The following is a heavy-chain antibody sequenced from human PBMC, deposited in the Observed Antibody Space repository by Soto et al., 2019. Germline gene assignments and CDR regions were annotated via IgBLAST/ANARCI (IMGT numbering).Heavy chain of an antibody. Sequence: TSETLSLTCTVSGGSVSSGSYYWSWIRQPPGKGLEWIGYIYYSGSTNYNPSLKSRVTISVDTSKNQFSLKLSSVTAADTAVYYCARERADSYGNNWFDPWGQGTLVTVSS. CDR1: GGSVSSGSYY. V-gene: IGHV4-61*01. CDR2: IYYSGST. J-gene: IGHJ5*02. CDR3: ARERADSYGNNWFDP. D-gene: IGHD5-18*01.